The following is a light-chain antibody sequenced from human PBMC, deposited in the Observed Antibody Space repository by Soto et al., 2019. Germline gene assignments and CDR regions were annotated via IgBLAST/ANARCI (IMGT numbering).Light chain of an antibody. CDR2: KTS. V-gene: IGKV1-5*03. Sequence: DIQLTQSPSTLSASVGDRVTITCRASQSISSWLAWYQQKPGKAPNLLIYKTSNLESGVPSRFSGRGSGTEFTLTISSLQPDDFATYYCQYYNDYCWTFGQGTKVEI. J-gene: IGKJ1*01. CDR3: QYYNDYCWT. CDR1: QSISSW.